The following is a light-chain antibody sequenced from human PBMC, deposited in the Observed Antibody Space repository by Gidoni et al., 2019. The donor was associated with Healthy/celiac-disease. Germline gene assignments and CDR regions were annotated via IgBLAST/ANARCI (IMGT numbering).Light chain of an antibody. V-gene: IGKV4-1*01. CDR3: HQYYGDFPNT. J-gene: IGKJ2*01. Sequence: DIVMTQSPDSLAVSLGERATINCKSSQSVLYSSNNKNYLAWYQQKVGQPPKLLIYWASTRESGVPDRFSGSGSGTDFTLTISSLQAEDVAVYYCHQYYGDFPNTFGQGTKLEIK. CDR1: QSVLYSSNNKNY. CDR2: WAS.